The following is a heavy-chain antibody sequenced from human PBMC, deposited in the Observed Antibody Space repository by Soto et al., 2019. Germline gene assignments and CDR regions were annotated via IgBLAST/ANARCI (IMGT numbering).Heavy chain of an antibody. CDR1: VCSVSSNRAA. D-gene: IGHD2-15*01. J-gene: IGHJ5*02. Sequence: SPTLSLTCAICVCSVSSNRAASYWIKQSPSRGLEWLGRTYYRSKWYNAYAVSVKSRITIKPDTSKNQFSLKLSSVTAADTSVYYCARDHHPGWSDPWGQGTLVTVSS. V-gene: IGHV6-1*01. CDR3: ARDHHPGWSDP. CDR2: TYYRSKWYN.